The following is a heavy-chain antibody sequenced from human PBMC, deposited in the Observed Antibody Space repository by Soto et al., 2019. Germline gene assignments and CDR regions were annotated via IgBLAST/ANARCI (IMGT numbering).Heavy chain of an antibody. CDR2: IYYSGST. Sequence: QVQLQESGPGLVKPSQTLSLTCTVSGGSISSGGYYWSWIRQHPGKGLEWIGYIYYSGSTYYNPSLNSRVTISVDTSKNQFSLKLSSVTAADTAVYYCARAAADYDFWSGYLDYWGQGTLVTVSS. CDR3: ARAAADYDFWSGYLDY. CDR1: GGSISSGGYY. V-gene: IGHV4-31*03. J-gene: IGHJ4*02. D-gene: IGHD3-3*01.